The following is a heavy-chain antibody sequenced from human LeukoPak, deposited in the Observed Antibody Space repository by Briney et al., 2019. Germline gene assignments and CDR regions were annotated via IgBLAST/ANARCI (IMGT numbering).Heavy chain of an antibody. CDR1: GFNFYTYG. J-gene: IGHJ4*02. V-gene: IGHV3-9*01. D-gene: IGHD6-19*01. CDR2: ISWNSGSI. CDR3: AKGRAGWKTGFDY. Sequence: PGGSLRLSCAASGFNFYTYGMHWVRQPPGKGLEWVSGISWNSGSIGYADSVKGRFTISRDNAKNSLYLQMNSLRAEDTALYYCAKGRAGWKTGFDYWGQGTLVTVSS.